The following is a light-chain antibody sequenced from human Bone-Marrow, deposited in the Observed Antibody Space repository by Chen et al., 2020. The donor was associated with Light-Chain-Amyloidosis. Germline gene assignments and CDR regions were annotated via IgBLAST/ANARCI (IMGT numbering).Light chain of an antibody. J-gene: IGKJ2*03. CDR1: QSLLYSNGDNY. V-gene: IGKV2-28*01. CDR3: MQALQTPRS. CDR2: LGS. Sequence: DIVMTQSPLSLPVSPGEPASISCRSSQSLLYSNGDNYLDWYLQKPGQSPQLLIYLGSNRASGVPDRFSGSGSGTDFTLKISRVEAEDVGVYYCMQALQTPRSFGQGTRLEIK.